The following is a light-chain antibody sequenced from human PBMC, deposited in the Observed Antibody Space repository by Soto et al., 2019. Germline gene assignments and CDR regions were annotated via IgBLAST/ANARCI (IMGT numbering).Light chain of an antibody. V-gene: IGKV3-15*01. J-gene: IGKJ5*01. Sequence: EIVRTQSPATRSVSPGERAILSCRASQSISINLAWYQQKPGQAPSLLIYAASNRATGVPARFSGIWSGTEFTLTISSLKSEDFAVDYCQQYNNRITFGQGTRLEIK. CDR3: QQYNNRIT. CDR1: QSISIN. CDR2: AAS.